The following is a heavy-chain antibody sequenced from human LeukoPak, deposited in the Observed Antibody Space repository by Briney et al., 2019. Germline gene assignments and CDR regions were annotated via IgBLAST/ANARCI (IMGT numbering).Heavy chain of an antibody. D-gene: IGHD1-26*01. CDR2: IYNNGIT. V-gene: IGHV4-59*01. J-gene: IGHJ4*02. CDR1: GGSISIYY. Sequence: KPSETLSLTCTVSGGSISIYYWNWIRQPPGKGLEWIGSIYNNGITTYNPSLKSRVTISGDTSKNQFSLKLSSVTAADTAVYYCTRDRELGFWGQGTLVTVSS. CDR3: TRDRELGF.